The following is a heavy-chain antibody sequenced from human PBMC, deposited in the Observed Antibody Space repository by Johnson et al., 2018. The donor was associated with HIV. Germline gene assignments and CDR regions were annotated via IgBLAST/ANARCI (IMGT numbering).Heavy chain of an antibody. CDR1: GFTFSSYA. D-gene: IGHD2-15*01. V-gene: IGHV3-30*04. Sequence: QVQLVESGGGLVQPGGSVRLSCAASGFTFSSYAMHWVRQAPAKGLEWVAVISYDGSNKYYADSVKGRFTISRDNAKNSLYLQMNSLRAEDTAVYYCARARWYLGGGSSCAFDIWGQGTMVTVSS. CDR3: ARARWYLGGGSSCAFDI. J-gene: IGHJ3*02. CDR2: ISYDGSNK.